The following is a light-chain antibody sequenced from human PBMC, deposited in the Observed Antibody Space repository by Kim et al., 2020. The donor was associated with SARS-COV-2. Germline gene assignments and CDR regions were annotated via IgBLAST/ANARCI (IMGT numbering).Light chain of an antibody. Sequence: SSELTQDPAVSVALGQTVRITCQGDSLRSYYASWYQQKPGQAPVLVIYGKNNRPSGIPDRFSGSSSGNTTSLTITWAQAEDEADYYCNSRDSSGNQVFGGGTKLTVL. CDR1: SLRSYY. J-gene: IGLJ3*02. V-gene: IGLV3-19*01. CDR2: GKN. CDR3: NSRDSSGNQV.